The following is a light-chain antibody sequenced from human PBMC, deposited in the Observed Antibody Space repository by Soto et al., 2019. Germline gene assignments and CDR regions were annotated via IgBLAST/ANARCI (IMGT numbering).Light chain of an antibody. CDR3: QQSYTTLSVT. CDR1: QSINNY. CDR2: AAS. V-gene: IGKV1-39*01. Sequence: DIQMTQSPSSLSASVGDTVTITCRASQSINNYLNWYQQKPGKAPKVVIYAASTLQRGVPSRFSGSGSGTDFSLTISSLQPEDFATYFCQQSYTTLSVTFGGGTRVEIK. J-gene: IGKJ4*01.